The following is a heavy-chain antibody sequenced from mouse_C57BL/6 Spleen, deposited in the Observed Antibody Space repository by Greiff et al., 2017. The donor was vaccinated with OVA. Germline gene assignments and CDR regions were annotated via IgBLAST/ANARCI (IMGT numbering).Heavy chain of an antibody. D-gene: IGHD4-1*01. J-gene: IGHJ1*03. CDR1: GFTFSSYA. Sequence: EVHLVESGGGLVKPGGSLKLSCAASGFTFSSYAMSWVRQTPEKRLEWVATISDGGSYTYYPDNVKGRFTISRDNAKNNLYLQMSHLKSEDTAMYYCARDTGNWYVDVWGTGTTVTVSS. CDR3: ARDTGNWYVDV. V-gene: IGHV5-4*01. CDR2: ISDGGSYT.